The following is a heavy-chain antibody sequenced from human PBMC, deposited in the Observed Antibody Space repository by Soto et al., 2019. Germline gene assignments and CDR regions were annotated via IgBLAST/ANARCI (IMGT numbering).Heavy chain of an antibody. CDR1: CGSISSGAYY. Sequence: SETLSLTCTVSCGSISSGAYYWSWMRQHPGKGLEWIGYIYNSGSSYYNPSLKSRVTISVDTSKNQFSLKLSSVTAADTAVYYCARVSYGMDVWGQGTTVTVSS. J-gene: IGHJ6*02. CDR3: ARVSYGMDV. V-gene: IGHV4-31*03. CDR2: IYNSGSS.